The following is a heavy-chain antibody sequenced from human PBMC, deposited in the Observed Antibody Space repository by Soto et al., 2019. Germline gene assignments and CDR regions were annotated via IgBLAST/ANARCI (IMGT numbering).Heavy chain of an antibody. CDR1: GGTFSSYA. D-gene: IGHD3-22*01. J-gene: IGHJ3*02. CDR3: ARSLSSGYYHDAFDI. V-gene: IGHV1-69*13. CDR2: IIPIFGTA. Sequence: SVKVSCKASGGTFSSYAISWVRQAPGQGLEWVGGIIPIFGTANYAQKFQGRVTITADESTSTAYMELSSLRSEDTAVYYCARSLSSGYYHDAFDIWGQGTMVTVSS.